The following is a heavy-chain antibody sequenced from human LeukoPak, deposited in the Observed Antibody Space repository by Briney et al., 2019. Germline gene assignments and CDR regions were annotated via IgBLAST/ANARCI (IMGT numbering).Heavy chain of an antibody. CDR1: GDSVSSNSAS. CDR2: TYYRSKWRN. J-gene: IGHJ5*02. Sequence: SQTLSLTCAISGDSVSSNSASWNWIRQSPSRGLEWLGRTYYRSKWRNDYAVSVKSRITISPDTSKNQFSLKLSSVTAADTAVYYCARGFWRRQRSGWFDPWGQGTLVTVSS. V-gene: IGHV6-1*01. CDR3: ARGFWRRQRSGWFDP. D-gene: IGHD6-25*01.